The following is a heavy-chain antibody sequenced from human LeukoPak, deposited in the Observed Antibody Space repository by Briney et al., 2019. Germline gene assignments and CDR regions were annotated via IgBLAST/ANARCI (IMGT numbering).Heavy chain of an antibody. J-gene: IGHJ4*02. CDR2: IYSGGST. D-gene: IGHD6-19*01. Sequence: GGSLRLSCAASGFTVSSNYMSWVRQAPGKGLEWVSVIYSGGSTYYADSVKGRFTISRHNSKNTLYLQMNSLRAEDTAVYYCAKASKKYSSGWYNFDYWGQGTRVTVSS. CDR1: GFTVSSNY. V-gene: IGHV3-53*04. CDR3: AKASKKYSSGWYNFDY.